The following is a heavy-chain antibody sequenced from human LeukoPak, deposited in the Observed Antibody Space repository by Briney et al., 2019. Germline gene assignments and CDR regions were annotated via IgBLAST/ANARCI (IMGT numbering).Heavy chain of an antibody. D-gene: IGHD6-13*01. V-gene: IGHV4-34*01. CDR2: INHSGST. CDR1: GGSFSGYY. CDR3: ARHGSSSWYGDAFDI. Sequence: PSETLSLTCAVYGGSFSGYYWSWIRQPPGKGLEWIGEINHSGSTNYNPSLKSRVTISVDTSKNQFSLKLSSVTAADTAVYYCARHGSSSWYGDAFDIWGQGTMVTVPS. J-gene: IGHJ3*02.